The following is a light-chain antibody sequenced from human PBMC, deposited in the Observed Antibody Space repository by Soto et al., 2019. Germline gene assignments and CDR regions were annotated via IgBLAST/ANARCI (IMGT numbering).Light chain of an antibody. CDR2: GAS. CDR1: QSVSGSY. J-gene: IGKJ1*01. Sequence: IVLTQSPGTLSLSPGERATLSCRASQSVSGSYLAWYQQKPGQAPRLLIYGASSRATGIPDRFSGSGSGTDFTLTISRLEPEDFAGYYCQQYGSSPWTFGQGTKVEIK. CDR3: QQYGSSPWT. V-gene: IGKV3-20*01.